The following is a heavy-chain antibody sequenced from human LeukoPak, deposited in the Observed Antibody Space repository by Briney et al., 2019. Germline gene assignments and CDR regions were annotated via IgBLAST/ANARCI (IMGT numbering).Heavy chain of an antibody. CDR2: INPSGGST. D-gene: IGHD2-8*01. CDR3: ARANVYRLVSYYFDY. J-gene: IGHJ4*02. V-gene: IGHV1-46*01. Sequence: ASVKVSCKASGYTFTSYYMHWVRQAPAQGLEWMGIINPSGGSTSYAQKFQGRVTMTRDTSTSTVYMELSSLRSEDTAVYYCARANVYRLVSYYFDYWGQGTLVTVST. CDR1: GYTFTSYY.